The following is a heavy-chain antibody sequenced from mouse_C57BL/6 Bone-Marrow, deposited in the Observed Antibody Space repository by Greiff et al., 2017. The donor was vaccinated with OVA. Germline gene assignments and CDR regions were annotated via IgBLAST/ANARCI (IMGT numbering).Heavy chain of an antibody. CDR2: IYPGSGNT. Sequence: QVQLQQSGAELARPGASVKLSCKASGYTFTSYGISWVKQRTGQGLEWIGEIYPGSGNTYYNEKFKGKATLTADKSSSTAYMELRSLTSEDSAVYFCARRLRPDAMDYWGQGTSVTVSS. V-gene: IGHV1-81*01. J-gene: IGHJ4*01. CDR3: ARRLRPDAMDY. D-gene: IGHD2-2*01. CDR1: GYTFTSYG.